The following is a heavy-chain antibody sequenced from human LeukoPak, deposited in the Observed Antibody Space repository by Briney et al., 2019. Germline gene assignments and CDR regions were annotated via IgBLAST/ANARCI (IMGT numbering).Heavy chain of an antibody. CDR2: INPNSGDT. D-gene: IGHD2-21*02. J-gene: IGHJ4*02. Sequence: ASVKVSRKASGYTFTGYYVHWVRQAPGQGLEWMGRINPNSGDTNYAQKFQGRVTMTRDTSISTAYMELSRLRSDDTAVYYCARDYCGGDCFPDSWGRGPRATVPS. V-gene: IGHV1-2*06. CDR1: GYTFTGYY. CDR3: ARDYCGGDCFPDS.